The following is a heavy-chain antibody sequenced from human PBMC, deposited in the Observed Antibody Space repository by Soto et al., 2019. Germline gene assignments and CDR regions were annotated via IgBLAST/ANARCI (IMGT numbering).Heavy chain of an antibody. CDR1: GFTFSDHA. CDR3: AIDLWWYTH. Sequence: EVQLLESGGGLVQPGGSLRLSCTASGFTFSDHAMTWVRQAPGKGLEWLSGISGGGSGAYYADSVKGRFTVSRANSNNALFLQMDSLRVEDTAVDYCAIDLWWYTHWGQGTLVTVSS. V-gene: IGHV3-23*01. D-gene: IGHD2-15*01. J-gene: IGHJ4*02. CDR2: ISGGGSGA.